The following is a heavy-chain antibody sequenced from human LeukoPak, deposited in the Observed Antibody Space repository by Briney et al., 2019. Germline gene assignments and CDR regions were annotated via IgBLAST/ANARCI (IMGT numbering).Heavy chain of an antibody. CDR2: INHSGST. V-gene: IGHV4-34*01. J-gene: IGHJ5*02. D-gene: IGHD1-26*01. CDR3: ARAKAYSGSYYGRKWDWFDP. Sequence: SETLSLTCAVYGGSFSGYYWNWIRQPPGKGLEWIGKINHSGSTNYNPSLKSRVIISVDTSKNQFSLKLSSVTAADTAVYFCARAKAYSGSYYGRKWDWFDPWGQGTLVTVSS. CDR1: GGSFSGYY.